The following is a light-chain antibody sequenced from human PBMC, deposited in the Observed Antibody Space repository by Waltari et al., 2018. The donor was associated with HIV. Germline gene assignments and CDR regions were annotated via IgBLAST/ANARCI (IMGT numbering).Light chain of an antibody. V-gene: IGLV2-14*01. Sequence: QSALTQPASVSGSPGQSITVPCTGTSSDIGAYHFVSWYQQTPGTAPKLVIYDVSNRPSGISYRFSGSKSGNTASLTISGLQTEDEADYYCSSFTTSNSLLFGGGTKVTVL. CDR3: SSFTTSNSLL. J-gene: IGLJ2*01. CDR2: DVS. CDR1: SSDIGAYHF.